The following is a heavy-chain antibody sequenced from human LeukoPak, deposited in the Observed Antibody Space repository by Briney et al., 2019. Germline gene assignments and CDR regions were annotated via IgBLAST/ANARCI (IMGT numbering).Heavy chain of an antibody. V-gene: IGHV3-48*03. CDR1: GFTFSNYE. CDR3: ARDGTGYYYFGLDV. CDR2: ISMSGSNT. Sequence: GGSLRLSCAASGFTFSNYEMNWVRQAPGKGLEWVSSISMSGSNTHYADSVKGRFIISRDNAKDSLYLQMNSLRAEDTAVYYCARDGTGYYYFGLDVWGKGTTVTVSS. J-gene: IGHJ6*04. D-gene: IGHD1-7*01.